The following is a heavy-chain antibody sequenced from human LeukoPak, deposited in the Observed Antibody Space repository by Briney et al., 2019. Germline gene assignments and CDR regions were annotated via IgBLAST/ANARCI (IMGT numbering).Heavy chain of an antibody. CDR3: AKAGTTWKGWFDP. CDR2: INPNSGGA. V-gene: IGHV1-2*02. J-gene: IGHJ5*02. CDR1: GYTFTSYY. D-gene: IGHD1-1*01. Sequence: ASVKVSCKASGYTFTSYYIHWVRQAPGQGLEWMGWINPNSGGANYVQKFQGRVTMTRDTSISTVYMDLNRLRSDDTAIYYCAKAGTTWKGWFDPWGQGTLVTVSS.